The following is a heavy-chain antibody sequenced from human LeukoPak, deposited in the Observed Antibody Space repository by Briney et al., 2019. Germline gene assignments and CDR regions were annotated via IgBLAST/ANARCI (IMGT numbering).Heavy chain of an antibody. CDR2: IRHDGSNK. CDR1: GFTFSTYG. V-gene: IGHV3-30*02. Sequence: GGSLRLSCAAPGFTFSTYGMHWVRQAPGKGLEWVTFIRHDGSNKYYAQSVKGRFTISRDNSKNTLYLQMSSLRAEDTAVYYCAKGVGNDLSGYYNWFDPWGQGTLVTVSS. J-gene: IGHJ5*02. CDR3: AKGVGNDLSGYYNWFDP. D-gene: IGHD3-9*01.